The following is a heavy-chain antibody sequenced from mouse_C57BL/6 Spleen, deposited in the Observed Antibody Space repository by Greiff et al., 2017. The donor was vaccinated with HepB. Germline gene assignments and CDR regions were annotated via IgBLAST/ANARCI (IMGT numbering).Heavy chain of an antibody. CDR3: ARMGPLGPFAY. D-gene: IGHD4-1*01. CDR1: GYAFSSSW. CDR2: IYPGDGDT. J-gene: IGHJ3*01. V-gene: IGHV1-82*01. Sequence: QVQLQQSGPELVKPGASVKISCKASGYAFSSSWMNWVKQRPGKGLEWIGRIYPGDGDTNYNGKFKGKATLTADKSSSTAYMQLSSLTSEDSAVYFCARMGPLGPFAYWGQGTLVTVSA.